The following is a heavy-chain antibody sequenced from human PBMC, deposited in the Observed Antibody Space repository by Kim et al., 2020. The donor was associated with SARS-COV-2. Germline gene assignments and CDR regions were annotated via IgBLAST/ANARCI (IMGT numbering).Heavy chain of an antibody. J-gene: IGHJ4*02. V-gene: IGHV3-23*03. D-gene: IGHD3-22*01. Sequence: GGSLRLSCAASGFTFSSYAMSWVRQAPGKGLEWVSVIYSGGSSTYYADSVKGRFTISRDNSKNTLYLQMNSLRAEDTAVYYCATDYYDSSGYGAVWGQGTLVTVSS. CDR3: ATDYYDSSGYGAV. CDR2: IYSGGSST. CDR1: GFTFSSYA.